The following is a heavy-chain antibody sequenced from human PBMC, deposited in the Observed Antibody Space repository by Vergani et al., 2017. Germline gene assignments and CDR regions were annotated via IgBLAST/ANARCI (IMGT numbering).Heavy chain of an antibody. CDR2: ISYDGSNK. Sequence: QVQLVESGGGVVQPGRSLRLSCAASGFTFSSYAMHWVRQAPGKGLEWVAVISYDGSNKYYADSVKGRFTISRDNSKTTLYLQMNSLRAEDTAVYYCARSHTDYDFWSGYYTWFDPGGQGTLVTVSS. V-gene: IGHV3-30-3*01. D-gene: IGHD3-3*01. CDR3: ARSHTDYDFWSGYYTWFDP. CDR1: GFTFSSYA. J-gene: IGHJ5*02.